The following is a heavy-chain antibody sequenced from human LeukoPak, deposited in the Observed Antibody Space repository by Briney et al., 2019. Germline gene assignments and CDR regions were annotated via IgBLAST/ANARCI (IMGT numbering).Heavy chain of an antibody. CDR3: AIYPSTSNYYTVDV. J-gene: IGHJ6*04. CDR1: GFTFSSYE. V-gene: IGHV3-48*03. Sequence: PGGSLRLSCAASGFTFSSYEMNWVRQAPGKGLEWVSYISGSGRTIYYADSVKGRFTISRDNAKNSLYLQMNSLRAEDTAVYYCAIYPSTSNYYTVDVWGKGTTVTVSS. D-gene: IGHD3-10*01. CDR2: ISGSGRTI.